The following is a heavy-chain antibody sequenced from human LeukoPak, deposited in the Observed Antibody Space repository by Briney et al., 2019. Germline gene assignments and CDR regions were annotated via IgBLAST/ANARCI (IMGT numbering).Heavy chain of an antibody. CDR2: ISSSSSCI. CDR1: GFTFSSYS. J-gene: IGHJ4*02. D-gene: IGHD2-21*01. Sequence: GGSLRLSCAASGFTFSSYSMNWVRQAPGKGLEWVSSISSSSSCIYYADSVKGRFTISRDNAKNSLYLQMNSLRAEDTAVYYCARGPRGTPSPILFDYWGQGTLVTVSS. V-gene: IGHV3-21*01. CDR3: ARGPRGTPSPILFDY.